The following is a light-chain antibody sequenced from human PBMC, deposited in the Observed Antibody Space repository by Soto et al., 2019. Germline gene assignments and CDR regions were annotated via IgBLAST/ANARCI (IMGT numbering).Light chain of an antibody. V-gene: IGLV2-14*01. CDR2: EVS. CDR3: NSYTSSSTWV. J-gene: IGLJ3*02. Sequence: QAVLTQPASVSGSPGQSITIAYTGTSSDVGGHKYVSWYQQHPGKAPKLMIYEVSRRPSGVSHRFSGSKSGNTASLTISGLQAEDEADYYCNSYTSSSTWVFGGGIKVTVL. CDR1: SSDVGGHKY.